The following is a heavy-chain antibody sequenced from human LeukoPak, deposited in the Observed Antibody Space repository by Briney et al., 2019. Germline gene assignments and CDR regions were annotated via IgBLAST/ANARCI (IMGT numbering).Heavy chain of an antibody. D-gene: IGHD1-26*01. CDR2: INPSGGST. J-gene: IGHJ4*02. CDR1: GYTFTRYY. CDR3: AAGGSYSPFDY. Sequence: ASVKVSCKASGYTFTRYYMYWVRQAPGQGLEWMGIINPSGGSTTYAQKLQGRVTITRDMSTSTAYMELSSLRSEDTAVYYCAAGGSYSPFDYWGQGTLVTVSS. V-gene: IGHV1-46*04.